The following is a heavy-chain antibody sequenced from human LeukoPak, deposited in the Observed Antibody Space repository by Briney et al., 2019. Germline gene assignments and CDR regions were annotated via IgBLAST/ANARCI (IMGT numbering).Heavy chain of an antibody. V-gene: IGHV1-3*01. Sequence: ASVTVSCKASGYTFTSYAMHWVRQAPGQRLEWMGWINAGNGNTKYSQKLQGRVTITRDTSASTAYMELSSLRSEDTAVYYCVIVGTRGAFDYWGQGTLVTVSS. D-gene: IGHD4-23*01. CDR2: INAGNGNT. J-gene: IGHJ4*02. CDR3: VIVGTRGAFDY. CDR1: GYTFTSYA.